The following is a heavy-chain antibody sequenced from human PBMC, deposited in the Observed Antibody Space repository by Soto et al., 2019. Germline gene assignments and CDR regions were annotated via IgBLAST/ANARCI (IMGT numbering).Heavy chain of an antibody. CDR3: ATLTRSSSYHHYHRQYFDY. J-gene: IGHJ4*02. CDR1: GGTFSSYT. Sequence: QVQLVQSGAEVKKPGSSVKVSCKASGGTFSSYTISWVRQAPGQGLEWMGRIIPILGIANYAQKFQGRVTITADKSTSTAYMELSSLRSEDTAVYYCATLTRSSSYHHYHRQYFDYWGQGTLVTVSS. CDR2: IIPILGIA. V-gene: IGHV1-69*02. D-gene: IGHD2-15*01.